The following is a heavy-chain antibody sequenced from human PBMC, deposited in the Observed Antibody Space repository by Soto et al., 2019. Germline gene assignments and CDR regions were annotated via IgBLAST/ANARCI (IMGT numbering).Heavy chain of an antibody. CDR2: IYYSGST. CDR1: GGSVSSGSYY. CDR3: ARGQLTGDTFDY. V-gene: IGHV4-61*01. J-gene: IGHJ4*02. Sequence: SETLSLTCTVSGGSVSSGSYYWSWIRQPPGKGLEWIEYIYYSGSTNYNPSLKSRVTISVDTSKNQFSLKLSSVTAADTAVYYCARGQLTGDTFDYWGQGTLVTVSS. D-gene: IGHD7-27*01.